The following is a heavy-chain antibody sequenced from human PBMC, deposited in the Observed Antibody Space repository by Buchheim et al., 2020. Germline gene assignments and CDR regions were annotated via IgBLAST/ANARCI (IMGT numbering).Heavy chain of an antibody. Sequence: QVQLQESGPGLVKPSQTLSLTCTVSGGSISSGDYYWSWIRQPPGKGLEWIGYIYYSGSTYYNPSLQSRVTISVDTSKNHFSLKLSTVTAADTAVYYCARDAVLLYYYYGMDVWGKGTT. D-gene: IGHD2-15*01. V-gene: IGHV4-30-4*01. CDR3: ARDAVLLYYYYGMDV. J-gene: IGHJ6*04. CDR2: IYYSGST. CDR1: GGSISSGDYY.